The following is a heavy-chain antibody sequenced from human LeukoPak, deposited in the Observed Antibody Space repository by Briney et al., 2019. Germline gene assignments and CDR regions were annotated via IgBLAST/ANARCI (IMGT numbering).Heavy chain of an antibody. D-gene: IGHD6-13*01. V-gene: IGHV3-23*01. CDR2: ISGSGGST. Sequence: GGSLRLSCAASGFTFSTYWMSWVRQAPGKGLEWVSAISGSGGSTYYADSVEGRFTISRDNSKNTLYLQMNSLRAEDTAVYYCAKEKIAAAGFFDYWGQGTLVTVSS. CDR1: GFTFSTYW. CDR3: AKEKIAAAGFFDY. J-gene: IGHJ4*02.